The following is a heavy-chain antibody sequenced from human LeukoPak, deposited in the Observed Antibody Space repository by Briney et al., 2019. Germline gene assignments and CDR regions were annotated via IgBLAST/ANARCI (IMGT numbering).Heavy chain of an antibody. CDR1: GFTFDDYA. Sequence: EPGGSLRLSCAASGFTFDDYAMSWVRQAPGKGLEWVSGISGSGGSTYYADSVKGRFTISRDNSKNTLYLQMNSLRAEDTAVYYCAKEPYYDSSGYRDYWGQGTLVTVSS. J-gene: IGHJ4*02. CDR3: AKEPYYDSSGYRDY. CDR2: ISGSGGST. D-gene: IGHD3-22*01. V-gene: IGHV3-23*01.